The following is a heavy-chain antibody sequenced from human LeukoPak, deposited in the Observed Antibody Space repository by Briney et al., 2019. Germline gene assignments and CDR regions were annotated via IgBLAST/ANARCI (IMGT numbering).Heavy chain of an antibody. CDR2: ISAYNGNT. CDR3: ASSRGPSSSWSFDS. CDR1: GYTFTSYG. V-gene: IGHV1-18*01. Sequence: ASVKVSCKASGYTFTSYGISWVRPAPGQGLEWMGWISAYNGNTNYAQKLQGRVTMTTDTSTSTAYMELRSLRSDDTAVYYCASSRGPSSSWSFDSWGQGILVTVSS. J-gene: IGHJ4*02. D-gene: IGHD6-13*01.